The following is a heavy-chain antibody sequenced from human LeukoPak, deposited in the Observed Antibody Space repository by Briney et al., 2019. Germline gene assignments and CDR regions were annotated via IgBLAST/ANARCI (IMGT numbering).Heavy chain of an antibody. J-gene: IGHJ4*02. CDR1: GFTFRSHG. D-gene: IGHD6-6*01. Sequence: GGSLRLSCAASGFTFRSHGMHWVRQAPGKGLQWVGVIWYDGSNSYYADSVKGRFTISRDNSKNTLYLQMNSLRAEDTAVYYCARDMDSSSHYFDYWGQGTLVTVSS. CDR3: ARDMDSSSHYFDY. V-gene: IGHV3-33*01. CDR2: IWYDGSNS.